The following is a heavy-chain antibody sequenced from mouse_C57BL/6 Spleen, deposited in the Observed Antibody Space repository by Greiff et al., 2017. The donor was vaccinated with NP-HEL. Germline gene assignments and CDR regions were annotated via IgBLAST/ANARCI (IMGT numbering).Heavy chain of an antibody. V-gene: IGHV1-53*01. Sequence: QVQLQQPGTELVKPGASVKLSCKASDYTFTSYWMHWVKQRPGQGLEWIGNINPSNGGTNYNEKFKSKATLTVDKSSSTAYMQLSSLTSEDSAVYYCAGDYYGSSYNYAMDYWGQGTSVTVSS. CDR3: AGDYYGSSYNYAMDY. CDR2: INPSNGGT. CDR1: DYTFTSYW. J-gene: IGHJ4*01. D-gene: IGHD1-1*01.